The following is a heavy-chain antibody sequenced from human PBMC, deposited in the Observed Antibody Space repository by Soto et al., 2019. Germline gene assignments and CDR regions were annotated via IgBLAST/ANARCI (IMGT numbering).Heavy chain of an antibody. CDR2: FIPMFNRP. CDR3: ARGQFHHVSNYYYALDV. CDR1: GGTFSSYA. V-gene: IGHV1-69*01. J-gene: IGHJ6*02. Sequence: QVQLVQSGAEVKKPGSSVKVSCKASGGTFSSYAISWLRQAPGHGLEWMGGFIPMFNRPHSARKFQGRVTITADESTRTAYMELSSLRSEDTAVYYCARGQFHHVSNYYYALDVWGQGTTVTVSS.